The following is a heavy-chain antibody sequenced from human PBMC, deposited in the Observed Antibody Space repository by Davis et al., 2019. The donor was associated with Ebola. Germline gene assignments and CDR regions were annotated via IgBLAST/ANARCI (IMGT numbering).Heavy chain of an antibody. J-gene: IGHJ6*02. CDR1: GYSFTSYW. CDR2: IYPGDSDT. V-gene: IGHV5-51*01. CDR3: ARTRTVVTPIRYYYYGLDV. Sequence: GESLKISCQGSGYSFTSYWIGWVRQMPGKGLEWMGIIYPGDSDTRYSPSFQGQVTISVDKSISTAYLQWSSLKASDTAMYYCARTRTVVTPIRYYYYGLDVWGQGTTVTVSS. D-gene: IGHD4-23*01.